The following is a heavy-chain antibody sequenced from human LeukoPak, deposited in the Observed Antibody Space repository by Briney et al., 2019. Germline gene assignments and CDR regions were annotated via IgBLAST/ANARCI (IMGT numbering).Heavy chain of an antibody. CDR3: ARPQTYYYGSGIYPYYYGMDV. Sequence: ASVKVSCKASGYTFTSYAMNWVRQAPGQGLEWMGWISAYNGNTNYAQKLQGRVAMTTDTSTSTAYMELRSLRSDDTAVYYCARPQTYYYGSGIYPYYYGMDVWGQGTTVTVSS. CDR2: ISAYNGNT. D-gene: IGHD3-10*01. CDR1: GYTFTSYA. J-gene: IGHJ6*02. V-gene: IGHV1-18*01.